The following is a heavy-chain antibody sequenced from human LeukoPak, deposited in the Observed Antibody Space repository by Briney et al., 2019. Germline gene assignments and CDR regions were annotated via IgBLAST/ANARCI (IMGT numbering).Heavy chain of an antibody. Sequence: GSSVKVSCKASGGTFSSYAISWVRQAPGQGLEWMGGIIPIFGTANYAQKFQGRVTITADKSTSTAYMELSSLRSEDTAVYHCTVYGDYEVYWGQGTLVTVSS. CDR2: IIPIFGTA. J-gene: IGHJ4*02. V-gene: IGHV1-69*06. CDR3: TVYGDYEVY. CDR1: GGTFSSYA. D-gene: IGHD4-17*01.